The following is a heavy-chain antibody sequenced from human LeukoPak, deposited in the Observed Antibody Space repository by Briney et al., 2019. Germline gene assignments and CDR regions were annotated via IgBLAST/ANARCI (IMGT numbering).Heavy chain of an antibody. CDR2: ISAYNGNT. J-gene: IGHJ6*02. CDR1: GYTFTSYG. Sequence: ASVKVSCKASGYTFTSYGISWVRQAPGQGLEWMGWISAYNGNTNYAQKLQGRVTMTTDTSTSTAYMELRSLRSDDTAVYYCAADDVAVSGSGSSIYYYYGMDVWGQGTTVTVSS. D-gene: IGHD3-10*01. CDR3: AADDVAVSGSGSSIYYYYGMDV. V-gene: IGHV1-18*01.